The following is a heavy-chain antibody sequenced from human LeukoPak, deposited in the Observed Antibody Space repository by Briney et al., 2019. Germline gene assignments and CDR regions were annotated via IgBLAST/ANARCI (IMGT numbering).Heavy chain of an antibody. Sequence: SVNVSCKVSGYTFTGCFIHYVRQAPGQGGKGMGWIDPNSDKIRHSATLKDRVTITSDTSTNTAYTELSWLLSHEPARYYLSRCAYNYGYVYLDQWGQGTLVIVPS. CDR3: SRCAYNYGYVYLDQ. J-gene: IGHJ4*02. V-gene: IGHV1-2*02. CDR2: IDPNSDKI. CDR1: GYTFTGCF. D-gene: IGHD5-18*01.